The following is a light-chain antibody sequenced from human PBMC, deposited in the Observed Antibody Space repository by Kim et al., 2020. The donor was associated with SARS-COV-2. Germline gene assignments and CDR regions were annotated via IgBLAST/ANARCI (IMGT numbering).Light chain of an antibody. J-gene: IGKJ2*01. CDR3: QHYSNFPPYT. CDR1: DNINKW. CDR2: KAS. V-gene: IGKV1-5*03. Sequence: ASLGDRVTITCRASDNINKWLAWYQQKPGQAPQLLIYKASTLETGVPSRFSGSGSGTEFTLTISSLQPDDFATYYCQHYSNFPPYTFGQGTKLEI.